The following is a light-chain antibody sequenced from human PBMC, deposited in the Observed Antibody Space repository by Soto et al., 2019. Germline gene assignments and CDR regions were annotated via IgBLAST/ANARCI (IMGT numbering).Light chain of an antibody. Sequence: QSALTQPRSVSGSPGQSVAISCTGTNSDVGGYNYGSWYQEQPGKAPRVMIYDVNKRPSGVPDRFSGSKSGNTASLTISGLQAEDEADYYCCSYAGGSYVFGTGTKLTVL. CDR3: CSYAGGSYV. J-gene: IGLJ1*01. CDR1: NSDVGGYNY. V-gene: IGLV2-11*01. CDR2: DVN.